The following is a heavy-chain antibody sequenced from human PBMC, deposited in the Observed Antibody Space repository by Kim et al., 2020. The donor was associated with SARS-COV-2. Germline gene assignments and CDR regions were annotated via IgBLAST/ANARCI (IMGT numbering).Heavy chain of an antibody. Sequence: GGSLRLSCTASGFTFGSYAMSWVRQAPGKGLEWVSTAIVTGPNTYYSDSVRGRFTISRDNSKNTLFLQMNSLRADDTAMYYCAKDLVKGEFRRFDCWGQGTLVVVSS. D-gene: IGHD3-16*01. J-gene: IGHJ4*02. V-gene: IGHV3-23*01. CDR3: AKDLVKGEFRRFDC. CDR2: AIVTGPNT. CDR1: GFTFGSYA.